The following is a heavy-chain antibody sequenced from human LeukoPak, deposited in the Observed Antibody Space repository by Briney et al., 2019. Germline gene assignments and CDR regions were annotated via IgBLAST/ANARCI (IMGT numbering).Heavy chain of an antibody. J-gene: IGHJ5*02. CDR3: AHRGGTTPFDP. Sequence: ESGPTLVNPTQTLTLTCTFSGFSLRTSGVGVGWIRQPPVKALEWLALIYWDDDKRYSPSLKSRLTINKDTSKNQVVLTMTNMDPVDTATYYCAHRGGTTPFDPWGQGTLVTVSS. CDR2: IYWDDDK. CDR1: GFSLRTSGVG. D-gene: IGHD1-1*01. V-gene: IGHV2-5*02.